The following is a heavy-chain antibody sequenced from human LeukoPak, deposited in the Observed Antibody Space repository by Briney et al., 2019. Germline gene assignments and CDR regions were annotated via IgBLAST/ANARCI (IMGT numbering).Heavy chain of an antibody. CDR2: IIPIFGTA. V-gene: IGHV1-69*06. CDR1: GGTFSSYA. Sequence: SVKVSCKASGGTFSSYAISWVRQAPGQGLEWMGGIIPIFGTANYAQKFQGRVTITADKSTSTAYMELSSLRSEDTAVYYCALWDPTNRPKDIAAAGTGPYYYGMDVWGQGTTVTVSS. D-gene: IGHD6-13*01. CDR3: ALWDPTNRPKDIAAAGTGPYYYGMDV. J-gene: IGHJ6*02.